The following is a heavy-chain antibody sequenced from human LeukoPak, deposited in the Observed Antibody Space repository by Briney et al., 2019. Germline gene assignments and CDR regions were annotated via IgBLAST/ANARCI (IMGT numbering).Heavy chain of an antibody. CDR3: ARDLPGAAVEGTTRDMDV. CDR1: GYIFTSRG. Sequence: SVKVSCKASGYIFTSRGITWVRQAPGQGLEGMGWISAYNGNTNYAQNVQGRVTVTRDTSTSTDYMELRSLRSDDTAVSFCARDLPGAAVEGTTRDMDVWGQGTTVTVSS. V-gene: IGHV1-18*01. D-gene: IGHD6-19*01. J-gene: IGHJ6*02. CDR2: ISAYNGNT.